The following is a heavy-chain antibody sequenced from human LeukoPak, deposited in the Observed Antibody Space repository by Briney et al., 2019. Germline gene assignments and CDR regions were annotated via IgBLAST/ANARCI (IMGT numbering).Heavy chain of an antibody. D-gene: IGHD3-3*01. V-gene: IGHV3-23*01. CDR2: ISGSGGST. CDR1: GFTLSSYA. Sequence: GGSLRLSCAASGFTLSSYAMSWVRQAPGKGLEWVSAISGSGGSTYYADSVKGRFTISRDNSKNTLYLQMNSLRAEDTAVYYCAKDLVPYDFWSGFDYWGQGTLVTVSS. CDR3: AKDLVPYDFWSGFDY. J-gene: IGHJ4*02.